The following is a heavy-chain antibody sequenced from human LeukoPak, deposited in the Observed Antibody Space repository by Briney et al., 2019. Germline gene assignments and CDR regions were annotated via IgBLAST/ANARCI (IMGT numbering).Heavy chain of an antibody. V-gene: IGHV3-21*01. CDR2: ISSSSSYI. J-gene: IGHJ4*02. CDR3: ARTIREQWLTIDY. Sequence: PGGSLRLSCAASGFTFSSYSMNWVRQAPGKGLEWVSSISSSSSYIYYADSVKGRFTISRDNAKNSLYLQMNSLRAEDTAVYYCARTIREQWLTIDYWGQGTLVTFSS. D-gene: IGHD6-19*01. CDR1: GFTFSSYS.